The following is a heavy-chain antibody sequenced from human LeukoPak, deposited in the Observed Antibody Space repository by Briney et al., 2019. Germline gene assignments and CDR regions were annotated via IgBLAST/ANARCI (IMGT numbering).Heavy chain of an antibody. D-gene: IGHD6-19*01. J-gene: IGHJ4*02. CDR1: GYTFTSYY. V-gene: IGHV1-46*01. CDR3: ARPAEPYSSGWPVDY. CDR2: INPSGGST. Sequence: ASVTVSCKASGYTFTSYYMHWVRQAPGQGLEWMGIINPSGGSTSYAQKFQGRVTMTRDTSTSTVYMELSSLRSEDTAVYYCARPAEPYSSGWPVDYWGQGTLVTVSS.